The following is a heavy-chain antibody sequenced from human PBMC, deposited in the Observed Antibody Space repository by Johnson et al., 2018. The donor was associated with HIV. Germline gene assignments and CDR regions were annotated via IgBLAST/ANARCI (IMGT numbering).Heavy chain of an antibody. CDR2: ISSSGSTI. V-gene: IGHV3-11*04. J-gene: IGHJ3*02. Sequence: VQLVESGGGLVKPGGSLRLSCAASGFTFSDYYMSWIRQAQGKGLAWVSYISSSGSTIYYADSVKGRFTISRDNSKNTLYLQMNSLRAEDTAVYYCARTVGAKEQGAFDIWGQGTMVTVSS. CDR3: ARTVGAKEQGAFDI. D-gene: IGHD1-26*01. CDR1: GFTFSDYY.